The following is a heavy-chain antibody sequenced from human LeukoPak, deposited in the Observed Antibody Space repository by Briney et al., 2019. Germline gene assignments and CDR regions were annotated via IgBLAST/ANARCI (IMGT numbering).Heavy chain of an antibody. Sequence: GGSLRLSCAASGFTFSSYSMNWVRQAPGKGLEWVSSISSSSSYMYYADSVKGRFTISRDNAKNSLYLQMNSLRAEDTAVYYCARGDYYDSSGQDDYDYWGQGTLVTVSS. CDR2: ISSSSSYM. CDR1: GFTFSSYS. D-gene: IGHD3-22*01. J-gene: IGHJ4*02. CDR3: ARGDYYDSSGQDDYDY. V-gene: IGHV3-21*04.